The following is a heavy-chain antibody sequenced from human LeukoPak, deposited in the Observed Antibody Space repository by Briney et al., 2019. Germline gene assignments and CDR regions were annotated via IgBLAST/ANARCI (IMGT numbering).Heavy chain of an antibody. V-gene: IGHV4-34*01. CDR1: VGSFRVYY. D-gene: IGHD3-10*01. CDR3: ASRRTYGSGSLDY. CDR2: INHSGST. J-gene: IGHJ4*02. Sequence: SETLSLTCAVYVGSFRVYYWCWIRQPPGKGLEWIGEINHSGSTNYNPSLKSRVTISVDTSKNQFSLKLSSVTAADTAVYYCASRRTYGSGSLDYWGQGTLVTVSS.